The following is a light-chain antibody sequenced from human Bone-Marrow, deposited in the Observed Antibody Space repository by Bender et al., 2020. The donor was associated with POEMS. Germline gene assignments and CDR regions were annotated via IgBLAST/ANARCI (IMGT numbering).Light chain of an antibody. Sequence: QSALTQPASVSAAPGQEVTISCSGTSSNIGNNYVSWHQQLPGTAPKLLIYEHNKRPSGIPDRFSGSKSGSSATLGITGLQTGDEADYYCATWDSSLSTVVFGGGTKLTVL. J-gene: IGLJ2*01. V-gene: IGLV1-51*02. CDR1: SSNIGNNY. CDR3: ATWDSSLSTVV. CDR2: EHN.